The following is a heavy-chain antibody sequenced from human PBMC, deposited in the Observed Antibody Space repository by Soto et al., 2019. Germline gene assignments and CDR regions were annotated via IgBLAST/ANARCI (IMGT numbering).Heavy chain of an antibody. J-gene: IGHJ6*02. D-gene: IGHD1-1*01. V-gene: IGHV3-48*03. CDR2: ISSSGSTI. CDR3: VVVPGTVTTWPYYYYGMDV. CDR1: GFTFSTYE. Sequence: EVQLVESGGGLVQPGGSLRLSCAASGFTFSTYEMNWVRQAPGKGLEWVSYISSSGSTIYLADSVRGRFTISRDNAKNSLFLQMNSLRVEDTAVYYCVVVPGTVTTWPYYYYGMDVWGQGTTVIVSS.